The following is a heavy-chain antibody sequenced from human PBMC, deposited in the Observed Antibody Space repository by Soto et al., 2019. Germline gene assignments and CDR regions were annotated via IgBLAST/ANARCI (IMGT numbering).Heavy chain of an antibody. CDR2: IQSGGPT. CDR3: ARDDVLCDGGRCYGVPLDV. CDR1: GFTVSSKY. D-gene: IGHD2-15*01. V-gene: IGHV3-66*01. J-gene: IGHJ6*03. Sequence: VGSLRLSCAASGFTVSSKYMSWVRQAPGKGLEWVSLIQSGGPTYYADSVKGRFTISRDTSENTLHLQMDSLRAEDTAVYYCARDDVLCDGGRCYGVPLDVWGKGNTVTVS.